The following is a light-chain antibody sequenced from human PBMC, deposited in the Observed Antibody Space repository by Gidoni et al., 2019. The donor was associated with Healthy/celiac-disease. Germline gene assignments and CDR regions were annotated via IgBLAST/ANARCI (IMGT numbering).Light chain of an antibody. CDR3: QQSYSTPYT. J-gene: IGKJ2*01. V-gene: IGKV1-39*01. Sequence: DPVTITCRASQSISSYLNWYQQKPGKAPKLLIYAASSLQSGVPSRFSGSGSGTDFTLTSSSLQPEDFATYYCQQSYSTPYTFGQGTKLEIK. CDR2: AAS. CDR1: QSISSY.